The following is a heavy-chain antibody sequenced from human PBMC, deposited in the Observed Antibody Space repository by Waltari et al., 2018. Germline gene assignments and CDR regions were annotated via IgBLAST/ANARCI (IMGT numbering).Heavy chain of an antibody. CDR3: ARHTLPGYGDPGGDFDY. CDR2: IYYSGST. D-gene: IGHD4-17*01. J-gene: IGHJ4*02. Sequence: QLQLQESGPGLVKPSETLSLTCTVSGGSISSSSYYWGWIRQPPGKGLEWIGSIYYSGSTYYNPSLKGGVAISVDTSKNQLSLKLGSVTAADAAVYYCARHTLPGYGDPGGDFDYWGQGALVTVSS. CDR1: GGSISSSSYY. V-gene: IGHV4-39*01.